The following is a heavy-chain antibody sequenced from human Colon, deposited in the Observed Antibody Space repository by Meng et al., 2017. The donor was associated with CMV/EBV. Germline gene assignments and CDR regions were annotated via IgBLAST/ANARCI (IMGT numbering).Heavy chain of an antibody. Sequence: GSLRLSCTVSGASIRTTSFYWAWLRQAPGKGLEWIGTIFYSGSTNYSPPLKSRVIITVDTSKNQFYLNMTSVTAADTAIYYCARSFRDLLVLPGAFRFDPWGQGTLVTVSS. CDR1: GASIRTTSFY. CDR2: IFYSGST. D-gene: IGHD2-2*01. J-gene: IGHJ5*02. V-gene: IGHV4-39*07. CDR3: ARSFRDLLVLPGAFRFDP.